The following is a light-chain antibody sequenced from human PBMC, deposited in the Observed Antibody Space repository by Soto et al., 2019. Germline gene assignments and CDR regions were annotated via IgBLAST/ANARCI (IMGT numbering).Light chain of an antibody. V-gene: IGKV3-11*01. CDR2: DAS. CDR1: QSVSSY. CDR3: QQRSNWPPVVT. J-gene: IGKJ3*01. Sequence: EIVLTQSPATLSLSPGERATLSCRASQSVSSYLAWYQQKPGQAPRLLIYDASNRATGIPARFSGSGSGTDFTLTISSLEPEDFAVYYGQQRSNWPPVVTFGPGTKVDIK.